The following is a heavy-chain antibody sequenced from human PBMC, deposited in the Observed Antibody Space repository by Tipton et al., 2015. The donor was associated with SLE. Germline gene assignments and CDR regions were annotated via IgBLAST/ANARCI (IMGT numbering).Heavy chain of an antibody. CDR3: AREVPRSGWSLDS. CDR2: IYASGAI. V-gene: IGHV3-23*03. D-gene: IGHD6-19*01. CDR1: GFTFSSYA. Sequence: SLRLSCAASGFTFSSYAMTWVRQAPGRGLEWVSIIYASGAIYYADSVKGRFTISRDNSKNTLYLRLNSLRADDTAVYYCAREVPRSGWSLDSWCQGTLVTVSS. J-gene: IGHJ4*02.